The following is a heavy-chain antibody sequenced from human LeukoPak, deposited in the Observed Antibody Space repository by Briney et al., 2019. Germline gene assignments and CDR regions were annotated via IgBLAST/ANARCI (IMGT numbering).Heavy chain of an antibody. CDR1: GFTFSSYA. V-gene: IGHV3-7*01. Sequence: GGSLRLSCAASGFTFSSYAMSWVRQTPEKGLEFVANINQGGSVRNYMDSLKGRCTISRDDAKKSLYLEINSLRADDTAVYYCARDPESSSFDLWGRGALVTVSS. CDR2: INQGGSVR. D-gene: IGHD6-13*01. J-gene: IGHJ4*02. CDR3: ARDPESSSFDL.